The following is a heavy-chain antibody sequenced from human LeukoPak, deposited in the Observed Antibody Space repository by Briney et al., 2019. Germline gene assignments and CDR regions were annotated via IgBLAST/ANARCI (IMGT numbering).Heavy chain of an antibody. CDR2: IYYSGST. V-gene: IGHV4-59*01. CDR1: GGSISSYY. J-gene: IGHJ4*02. Sequence: MASETLSLTCTVSGGSISSYYWSWIRQPPGKGLEWIGYIYYSGSTNYNPSLKSRVTISVDTSKNQFSLKLSSVTAADTAVYYCARKNYYDSSGYSFYFDYWGQGTLVTVSS. CDR3: ARKNYYDSSGYSFYFDY. D-gene: IGHD3-22*01.